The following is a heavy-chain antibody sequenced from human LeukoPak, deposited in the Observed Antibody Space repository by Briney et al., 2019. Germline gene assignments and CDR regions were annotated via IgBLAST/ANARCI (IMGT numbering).Heavy chain of an antibody. J-gene: IGHJ4*02. V-gene: IGHV3-74*03. Sequence: PGGSLRLSCAASGFTFSSYWMHWVRHAPGKGLVWVSRINSDGSNTTYADFVTGRFSISRDNAKNTLYLHMNSLRAEDTAVYYCAMFGDYNVDWGQGTLVTVSS. CDR3: AMFGDYNVD. D-gene: IGHD4-17*01. CDR2: INSDGSNT. CDR1: GFTFSSYW.